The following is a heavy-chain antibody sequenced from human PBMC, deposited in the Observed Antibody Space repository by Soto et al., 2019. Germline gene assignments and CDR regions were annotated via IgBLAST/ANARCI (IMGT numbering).Heavy chain of an antibody. J-gene: IGHJ4*02. Sequence: GSLRLSCAASGFTVSSNYMSWVRQAPGKGLEWVSVIYSGGSTYYADSVKGRFTISRDNSKNTLYLQMNSLRAEDTAVYYCARDTRGYSFVGIFDYWGQGTLVTVSS. D-gene: IGHD5-18*01. CDR2: IYSGGST. V-gene: IGHV3-66*01. CDR3: ARDTRGYSFVGIFDY. CDR1: GFTVSSNY.